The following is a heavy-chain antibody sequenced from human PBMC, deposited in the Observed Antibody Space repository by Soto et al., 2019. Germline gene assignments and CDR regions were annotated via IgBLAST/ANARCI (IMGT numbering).Heavy chain of an antibody. J-gene: IGHJ6*02. CDR2: INHSGST. CDR1: GGSFSGYY. D-gene: IGHD3-3*01. CDR3: ARGFWVTIFGVVIPNYYYYGMDV. Sequence: PSETLSLTXAVYGGSFSGYYWSWIRQPPGKGLEWIGEINHSGSTNYNPSLKSRVTISVDTSKNQFSLKLSSVTAADTAVYYCARGFWVTIFGVVIPNYYYYGMDVWGQGTTVTVSS. V-gene: IGHV4-34*01.